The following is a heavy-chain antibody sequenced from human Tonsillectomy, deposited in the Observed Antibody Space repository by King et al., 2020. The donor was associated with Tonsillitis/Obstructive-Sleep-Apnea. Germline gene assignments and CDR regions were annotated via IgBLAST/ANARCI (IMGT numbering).Heavy chain of an antibody. Sequence: EVQLVESGGGLVQPGGSLRLSCAASGFSFSRYDMHWVRQPTGKGLECVSAIGTAGDTYYAGSVKGRFTISRENAKNSLYLQMNSLRAGDTAVYYCARGAYCSSTSCYSSDAFDIWGQGTMVTVSS. CDR3: ARGAYCSSTSCYSSDAFDI. CDR2: IGTAGDT. CDR1: GFSFSRYD. D-gene: IGHD2-2*02. J-gene: IGHJ3*02. V-gene: IGHV3-13*01.